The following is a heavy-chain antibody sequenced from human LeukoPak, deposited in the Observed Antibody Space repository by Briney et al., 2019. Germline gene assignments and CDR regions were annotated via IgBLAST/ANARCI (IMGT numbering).Heavy chain of an antibody. CDR2: IIPIFGTA. CDR1: GGTFSSYA. V-gene: IGHV1-69*05. D-gene: IGHD3-3*01. Sequence: SVKGSCKASGGTFSSYAISWVRQAPGQGLEWMGGIIPIFGTANYAQKFQGRVTITTDESTSTAYMELSSLRSEDTAVYYCARGTRTHLEWLGYFDYWGQGTLVTVSS. CDR3: ARGTRTHLEWLGYFDY. J-gene: IGHJ4*02.